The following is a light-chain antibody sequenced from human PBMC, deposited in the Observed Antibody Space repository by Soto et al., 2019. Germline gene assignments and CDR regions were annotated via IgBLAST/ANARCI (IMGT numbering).Light chain of an antibody. J-gene: IGKJ4*01. CDR2: GAS. Sequence: EIVMTQSPATLSLSPGERATLSCRASQSVSSNLAWYQQKPGQAPRRLIYGASTRATGIPARFSGSGSGTEFSLTICSLQCEDFAVYYCQQYNNSPPVTFGGGPRWRSN. CDR3: QQYNNSPPVT. V-gene: IGKV3-15*01. CDR1: QSVSSN.